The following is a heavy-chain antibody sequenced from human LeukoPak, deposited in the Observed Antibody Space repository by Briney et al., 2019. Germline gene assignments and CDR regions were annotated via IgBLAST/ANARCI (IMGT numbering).Heavy chain of an antibody. D-gene: IGHD2-15*01. CDR3: ATQSVAAVYSWFDP. V-gene: IGHV1-69*01. Sequence: SVKVSCKASGGTISSHAINWVRQAPGQGLEWMGGIIPIFDTANYAQKFQGRVTITADESTSTAYMELSSLRFEDTAVYYCATQSVAAVYSWFDPWGRGTLVTVSS. CDR1: GGTISSHA. CDR2: IIPIFDTA. J-gene: IGHJ5*02.